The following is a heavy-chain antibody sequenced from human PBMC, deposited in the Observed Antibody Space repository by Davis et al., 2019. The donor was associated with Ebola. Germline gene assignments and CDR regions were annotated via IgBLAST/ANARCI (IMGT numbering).Heavy chain of an antibody. J-gene: IGHJ4*02. CDR2: ISSSSSYI. Sequence: PGGSLRLSCAASGFTFSSYSMNWVRQAPGKGLEWVSSISSSSSYIYYADSVKGRFTISRDNAKNSLYLQMNSLRAEDTAVYYCARGSGFWNGYFDSWGQGTLVTVSS. V-gene: IGHV3-21*01. D-gene: IGHD3-3*01. CDR3: ARGSGFWNGYFDS. CDR1: GFTFSSYS.